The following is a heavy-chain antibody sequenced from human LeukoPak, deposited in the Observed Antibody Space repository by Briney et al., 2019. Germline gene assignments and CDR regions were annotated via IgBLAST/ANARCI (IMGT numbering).Heavy chain of an antibody. CDR3: ARQPGSTAAFDI. V-gene: IGHV4-61*05. J-gene: IGHJ3*02. CDR2: SHNNGDT. D-gene: IGHD5-18*01. CDR1: GDSISSSSYY. Sequence: SETLSLTCTVSGDSISSSSYYWAWIRQPPGKGLEWIAYSHNNGDTNYNPSLKSRITISVDTSKNEFSLTLSSVTAADTAVYYCARQPGSTAAFDIWGQGTTVTVSA.